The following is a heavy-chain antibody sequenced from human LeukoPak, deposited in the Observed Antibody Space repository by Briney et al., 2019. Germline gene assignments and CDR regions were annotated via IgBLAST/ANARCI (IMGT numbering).Heavy chain of an antibody. CDR2: ISSSSSTI. CDR1: GFTFSNYS. J-gene: IGHJ5*02. V-gene: IGHV3-48*01. Sequence: GGSLRLSCAASGFTFSNYSMNWVRQAPGKGLEWVSHISSSSSTIYYADSVRGRFTISRDNARNSLYLQMNSLRAEDTDVYYCARSGIAAAPPTWGQATLVTVSS. CDR3: ARSGIAAAPPT. D-gene: IGHD6-13*01.